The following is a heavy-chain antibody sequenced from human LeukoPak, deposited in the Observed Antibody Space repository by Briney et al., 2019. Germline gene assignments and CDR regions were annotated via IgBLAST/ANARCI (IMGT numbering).Heavy chain of an antibody. V-gene: IGHV3-9*01. Sequence: GGSLRLSCAASGFTFDDYAMHWVRQAPGKGLEWVSGISWNSGSIGYADSVKGRFTISRDNAKNSLYLQMNSLRAEDKALYYCAKATLRIAAAHDAFDIWGQGTMVTVSS. CDR3: AKATLRIAAAHDAFDI. CDR2: ISWNSGSI. D-gene: IGHD6-13*01. CDR1: GFTFDDYA. J-gene: IGHJ3*02.